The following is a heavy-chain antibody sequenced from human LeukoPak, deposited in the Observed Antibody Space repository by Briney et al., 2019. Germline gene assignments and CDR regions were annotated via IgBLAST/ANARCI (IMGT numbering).Heavy chain of an antibody. Sequence: ASVKVSCKASGYTFTNYDINWVRQAPGQGLEWMGWINPNSGGTNYAQKFQGRVTMTRDTSISTAYMELSRLRSDDTAVYYCAREYDSSGYFLYFDYWGQGTLVTVSS. J-gene: IGHJ4*02. CDR3: AREYDSSGYFLYFDY. D-gene: IGHD3-22*01. CDR1: GYTFTNYD. V-gene: IGHV1-2*02. CDR2: INPNSGGT.